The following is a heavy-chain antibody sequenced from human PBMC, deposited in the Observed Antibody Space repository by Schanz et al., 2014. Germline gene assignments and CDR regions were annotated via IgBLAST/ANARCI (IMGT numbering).Heavy chain of an antibody. D-gene: IGHD2-15*01. J-gene: IGHJ6*02. CDR3: AKARRKSNCSGGRCFHYSYYGMDV. CDR2: ISGSGGST. Sequence: EVQLLDSGGGLVQPGGSLRLSCAASGFTFSTYAMSWVRQAPGKGLEWVSAISGSGGSTYYADSVKGRFTISRDNSKNILYLQMNSLRAEDTAVYYCAKARRKSNCSGGRCFHYSYYGMDVWGQGTTVTVSS. V-gene: IGHV3-23*01. CDR1: GFTFSTYA.